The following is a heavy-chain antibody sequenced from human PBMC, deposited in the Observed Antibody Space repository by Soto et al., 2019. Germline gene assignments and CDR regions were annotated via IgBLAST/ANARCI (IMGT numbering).Heavy chain of an antibody. J-gene: IGHJ6*02. CDR1: GFTFSSYW. CDR2: IKGDGSER. Sequence: GGSLILSCAASGFTFSSYWMSWVRQAPGKGLVWVANIKGDGSERHYVDSVKGRFTISRDNAKNSLFLQMNSLRVEDTAVYYCARDGCTSASCDVYGMDVWGQGTTVTVSS. V-gene: IGHV3-7*03. CDR3: ARDGCTSASCDVYGMDV. D-gene: IGHD2-2*01.